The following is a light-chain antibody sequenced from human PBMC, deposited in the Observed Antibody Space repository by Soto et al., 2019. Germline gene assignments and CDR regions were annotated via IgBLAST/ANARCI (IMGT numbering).Light chain of an antibody. V-gene: IGKV1-5*03. Sequence: DIRMTQSPSTLSASIGDRVTITCRASQSISVWLAWYQQKPGKVPKLLIYMASTLESGVPSRFSGSGSGTEFTLTISSLQPDDFATYYCQQYNIYPKAFGQGTKVEIK. CDR2: MAS. CDR3: QQYNIYPKA. J-gene: IGKJ1*01. CDR1: QSISVW.